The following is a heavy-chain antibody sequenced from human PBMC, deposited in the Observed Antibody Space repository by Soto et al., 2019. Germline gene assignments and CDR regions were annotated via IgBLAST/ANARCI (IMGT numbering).Heavy chain of an antibody. CDR2: INAGNGNT. V-gene: IGHV1-3*01. J-gene: IGHJ6*02. CDR1: GYTFTSYA. CDR3: ARARDIKYYYYGMDV. Sequence: GASVKVSCKASGYTFTSYAMHWVRQAPGQRLEWMGWINAGNGNTKYSQKFQGRVTITRDTSGSTAYMELSSLRSEETAVYYCARARDIKYYYYGMDVWGQGTTVTVSS. D-gene: IGHD2-15*01.